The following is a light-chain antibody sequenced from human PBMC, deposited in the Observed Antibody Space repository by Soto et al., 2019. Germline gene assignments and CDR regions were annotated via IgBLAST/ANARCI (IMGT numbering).Light chain of an antibody. CDR1: QSINNW. CDR2: DAS. J-gene: IGKJ2*03. Sequence: DIQMTQSPSTLAASVGDRVTITCRASQSINNWLAWYQQRPGKAPKILIHDASNLESGVPSRFSGSGSGTDFTLTISSVEPDDVATYYCQHYDPYSPLYSFGQGTNLEI. V-gene: IGKV1-5*01. CDR3: QHYDPYSPLYS.